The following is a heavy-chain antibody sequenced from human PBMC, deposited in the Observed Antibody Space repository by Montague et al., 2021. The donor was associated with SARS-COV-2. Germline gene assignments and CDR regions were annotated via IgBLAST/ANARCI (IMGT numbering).Heavy chain of an antibody. J-gene: IGHJ4*02. CDR1: SGSFSDFY. Sequence: SETLSLTCTVYSGSFSDFYWTWIRQSPGKGLEWIGSISYAGRTYYNPSLRSRVPLSMDTSKNHFSLSLNSVTAADTAVYFCARQLRSYCSSTKCYSYYFDVWGQGALVTVSS. CDR3: ARQLRSYCSSTKCYSYYFDV. V-gene: IGHV4-34*11. CDR2: ISYAGRT. D-gene: IGHD2-15*01.